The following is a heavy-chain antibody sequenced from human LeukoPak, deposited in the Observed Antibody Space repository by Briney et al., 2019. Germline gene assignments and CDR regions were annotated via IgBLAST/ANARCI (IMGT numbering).Heavy chain of an antibody. CDR3: ARRGWSHYDSNGYYWFYFDY. D-gene: IGHD3-22*01. V-gene: IGHV4-4*09. Sequence: SETLSLTCTVSGGSISSYYWSWIRQPPGKGLEWIGYIYTSGSTNYNPSLKSRVTISVDTSKNQFSLKLSSVTAADTAVYYCARRGWSHYDSNGYYWFYFDYWGQGTLVTVSS. CDR2: IYTSGST. J-gene: IGHJ4*02. CDR1: GGSISSYY.